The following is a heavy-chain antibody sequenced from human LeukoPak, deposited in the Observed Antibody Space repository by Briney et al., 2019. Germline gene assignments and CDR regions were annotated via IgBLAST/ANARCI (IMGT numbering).Heavy chain of an antibody. J-gene: IGHJ4*02. D-gene: IGHD6-13*01. CDR1: GYTFTSSD. CDR2: INPNSGRT. CDR3: ARGRAGLAAAGTYDY. V-gene: IGHV1-8*01. Sequence: ASVKVSCKASGYTFTSSDLNWVRQAAGQGLEWMGWINPNSGRTGYAQKFQGRVTMTAKTSISTAYMELSSLTFDDTAVYYCARGRAGLAAAGTYDYWGQGTLITVSS.